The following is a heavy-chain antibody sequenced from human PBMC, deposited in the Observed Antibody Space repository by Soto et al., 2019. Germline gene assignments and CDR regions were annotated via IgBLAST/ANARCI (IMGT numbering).Heavy chain of an antibody. CDR3: ARGPYNWNDGGYYFDY. D-gene: IGHD1-1*01. CDR1: GYTFTGYY. Sequence: GASVKVSCKASGYTFTGYYMHWVRQAPGQGLEWMGWINPNSGGTNYAQKFQGWVTMTRDTSISTAYMELSRLRSDDTAVYYCARGPYNWNDGGYYFDYWGQGTLVTVSS. J-gene: IGHJ4*02. CDR2: INPNSGGT. V-gene: IGHV1-2*04.